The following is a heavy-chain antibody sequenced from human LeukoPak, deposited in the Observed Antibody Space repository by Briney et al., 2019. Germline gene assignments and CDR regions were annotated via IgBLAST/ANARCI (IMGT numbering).Heavy chain of an antibody. D-gene: IGHD3-10*01. CDR3: ARGDLYGSGSHDAFDI. Sequence: PSETLSLTCTVSGGSISSGDYYWSWIRQPPGKGLEWIGYIYYSGSTYYNPSLKSRVTISVDTSKNQFSLKLSSVTAADAAVYYCARGDLYGSGSHDAFDIWGQGTMVTVSS. V-gene: IGHV4-30-4*01. CDR2: IYYSGST. CDR1: GGSISSGDYY. J-gene: IGHJ3*02.